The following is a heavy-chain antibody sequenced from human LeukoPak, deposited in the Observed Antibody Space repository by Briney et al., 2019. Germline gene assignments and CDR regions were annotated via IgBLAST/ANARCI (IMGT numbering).Heavy chain of an antibody. J-gene: IGHJ5*02. CDR2: IKQDGSEK. CDR3: AKVAVVVVVPAAIRWFDP. Sequence: GGSLRLSCAASGFTFSSYWMSWVRQAPGKGLEWVANIKQDGSEKYYVDSVKGRFTISRDNAKNSLYMQMNSLRAEDTAVYYCAKVAVVVVVPAAIRWFDPWGQGTLVTVSS. CDR1: GFTFSSYW. V-gene: IGHV3-7*01. D-gene: IGHD2-2*02.